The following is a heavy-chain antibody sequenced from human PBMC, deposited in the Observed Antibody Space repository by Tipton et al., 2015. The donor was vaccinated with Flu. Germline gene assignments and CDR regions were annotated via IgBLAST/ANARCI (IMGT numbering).Heavy chain of an antibody. Sequence: QLVQSGAEVKKPGASVKVSCKPSGDTFSSYAIRWVRQAPGQGLEWMGGIIPIFSRTYCAQKFQGRVTITADESTSTVYMELSGRKSEDAAVYFCGRMPYAASELDYSFYDLDGWGQGTAVPASS. J-gene: IGHJ6*02. CDR2: IIPIFSRT. V-gene: IGHV1-69*01. CDR3: GRMPYAASELDYSFYDLDG. CDR1: GDTFSSYA. D-gene: IGHD1-7*01.